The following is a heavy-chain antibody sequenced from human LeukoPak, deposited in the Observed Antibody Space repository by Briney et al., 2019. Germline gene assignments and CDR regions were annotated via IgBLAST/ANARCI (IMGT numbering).Heavy chain of an antibody. Sequence: PSETLSLTCAVYGGSFSGYYWSWIRQPPGKGLEWIGEINHSGSTNYNPSLKSRVTISVDTSKNQFSLKLSSVTAADTAVYYCARTGPRTIPPNHSSSSKRGLGFDYWGQGTLVTVSS. V-gene: IGHV4-34*01. CDR1: GGSFSGYY. CDR2: INHSGST. CDR3: ARTGPRTIPPNHSSSSKRGLGFDY. D-gene: IGHD6-6*01. J-gene: IGHJ4*02.